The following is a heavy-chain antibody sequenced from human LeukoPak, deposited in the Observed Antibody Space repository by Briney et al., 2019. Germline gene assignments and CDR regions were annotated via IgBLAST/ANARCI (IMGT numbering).Heavy chain of an antibody. D-gene: IGHD6-13*01. CDR3: ARLYSSSWYVYFDY. CDR1: GYSISSGYY. V-gene: IGHV4-38-2*02. Sequence: SETLSLTCTVSGYSISSGYYWGWIRQPPGKGLEWIGSIYHSGSTYYNPSLKSRVTISVDTSKNQFSLKLSSVTAADTAVYYCARLYSSSWYVYFDYWGQGTLVTVSS. J-gene: IGHJ4*02. CDR2: IYHSGST.